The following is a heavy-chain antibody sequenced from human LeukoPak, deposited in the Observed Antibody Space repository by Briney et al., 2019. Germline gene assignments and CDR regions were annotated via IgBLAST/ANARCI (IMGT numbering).Heavy chain of an antibody. CDR2: ISGSGGST. Sequence: GGSLRLSCAASGFTFSSYAMSWVRQAPGKGLEWVSAISGSGGSTYYADSVKGRFTISRDNAKNSLYLQMNSLRAEDTAVYYCARALGAYCGGDCYSLPGAFDIWGQGTMVTVSS. J-gene: IGHJ3*02. CDR3: ARALGAYCGGDCYSLPGAFDI. V-gene: IGHV3-23*01. D-gene: IGHD2-21*02. CDR1: GFTFSSYA.